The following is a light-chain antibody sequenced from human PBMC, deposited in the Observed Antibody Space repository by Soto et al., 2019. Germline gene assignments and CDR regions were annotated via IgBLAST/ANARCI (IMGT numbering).Light chain of an antibody. V-gene: IGKV3-11*01. CDR1: QTIRGL. CDR2: DTS. Sequence: EIVLTQSPATLSLSPGERATLSCRTSQTIRGLLNWYQQRPGQAPRLLIYDTSNRATDILARFSGSGSGTDFILTISSLDPDDFGVYFCQQRHNGPITFGQGTRLDIK. J-gene: IGKJ5*01. CDR3: QQRHNGPIT.